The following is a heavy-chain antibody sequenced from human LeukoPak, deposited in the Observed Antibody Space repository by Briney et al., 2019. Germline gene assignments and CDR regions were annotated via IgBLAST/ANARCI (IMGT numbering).Heavy chain of an antibody. D-gene: IGHD3-10*01. CDR2: IYYSGST. Sequence: PSETLSLTCTVSGGSISSSSYYWSWIRQPPGKGLEWIGYIYYSGSTNYNPSLKSRVTISVDTSKNQFSLKLSSVTAADTAVYYCATERDYGSGSYFDYWGQGTLVTVSS. CDR3: ATERDYGSGSYFDY. J-gene: IGHJ4*02. V-gene: IGHV4-61*01. CDR1: GGSISSSSYY.